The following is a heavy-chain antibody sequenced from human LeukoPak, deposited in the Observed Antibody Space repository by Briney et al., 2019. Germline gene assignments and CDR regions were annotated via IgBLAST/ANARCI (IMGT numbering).Heavy chain of an antibody. CDR3: ARGGSGSGYLYYFDY. Sequence: ASVKVSCKASGGTFSSYAISWVRQAPGQGLEWMGRIIPIFGTANYAQKFQGRVTITTDESTSTAYMELSGLTSDDTALYYCARGGSGSGYLYYFDYWGQGTLVSVSS. D-gene: IGHD3-10*01. V-gene: IGHV1-69*05. CDR2: IIPIFGTA. J-gene: IGHJ4*02. CDR1: GGTFSSYA.